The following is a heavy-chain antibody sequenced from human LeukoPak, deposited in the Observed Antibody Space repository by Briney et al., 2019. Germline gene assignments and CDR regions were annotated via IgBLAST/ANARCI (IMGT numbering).Heavy chain of an antibody. V-gene: IGHV4-59*08. J-gene: IGHJ3*02. CDR3: ARYSGSSVGDAFDI. D-gene: IGHD1-26*01. CDR2: IYYTGST. Sequence: SETLSLTCTVSGGSISNYYWSWIRQPPGQRLEWIGNIYYTGSTNYNPSLKGRVTISLDTSKNQFSLRLSSVTAADTAVYYCARYSGSSVGDAFDIWGQGTMVTVSS. CDR1: GGSISNYY.